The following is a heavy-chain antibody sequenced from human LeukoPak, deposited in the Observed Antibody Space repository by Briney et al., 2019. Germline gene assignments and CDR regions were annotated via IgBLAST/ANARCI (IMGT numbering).Heavy chain of an antibody. CDR3: AKEEGGSSKHFDY. CDR2: IGGGGAST. J-gene: IGHJ4*02. V-gene: IGHV3-23*01. CDR1: GFTFSGYA. D-gene: IGHD1-26*01. Sequence: GGSLRLSCAASGFTFSGYAMSWVRQAPGKGLEWVSDIGGGGASTYYADSVKGRFTISRDNSKNTLYLQMNSLRAEDTAVYYCAKEEGGSSKHFDYWGQGTLVTVSS.